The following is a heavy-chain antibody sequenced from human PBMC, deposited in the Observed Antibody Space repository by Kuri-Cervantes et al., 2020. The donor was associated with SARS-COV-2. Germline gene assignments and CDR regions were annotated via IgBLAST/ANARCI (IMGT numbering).Heavy chain of an antibody. CDR2: SNSDGTFT. J-gene: IGHJ5*02. CDR3: ARGGGYTGPNNYWFDP. Sequence: LSLTCAASGFTFSSHWMYWVRQVPGKGLVWASRSNSDGTFTTYADSVEGRFTISRDNAKNTLYLQMNSLRAEDTALYYCARGGGYTGPNNYWFDPWGQGTLVTVSS. D-gene: IGHD2-2*02. V-gene: IGHV3-74*03. CDR1: GFTFSSHW.